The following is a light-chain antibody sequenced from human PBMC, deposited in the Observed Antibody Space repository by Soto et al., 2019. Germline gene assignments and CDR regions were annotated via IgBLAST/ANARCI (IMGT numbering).Light chain of an antibody. Sequence: EIVLTQSPGTLSLSPGERATLSCRASQSVSSSYLAWYQQKPGKAPRLLIYGASSRATGIPDRFSGSGSGTDVTLTISRLEPEDFAVYFCQQYGSSLWTLGQGTKVEIK. CDR3: QQYGSSLWT. CDR2: GAS. V-gene: IGKV3-20*01. CDR1: QSVSSSY. J-gene: IGKJ1*01.